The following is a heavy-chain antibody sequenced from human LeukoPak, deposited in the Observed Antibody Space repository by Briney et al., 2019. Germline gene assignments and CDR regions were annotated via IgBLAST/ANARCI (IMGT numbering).Heavy chain of an antibody. D-gene: IGHD2-2*01. Sequence: GGSLRLSCAVSGLTFKTYSMNWVRQAPGKGLEWVSFISTSSTYIDYADSVRCRFTISRDNAKNSLYLQMNSLRVEDTAVYYCATTSTSCLDNWGQGTLVTVSS. V-gene: IGHV3-21*01. CDR1: GLTFKTYS. CDR2: ISTSSTYI. CDR3: ATTSTSCLDN. J-gene: IGHJ4*02.